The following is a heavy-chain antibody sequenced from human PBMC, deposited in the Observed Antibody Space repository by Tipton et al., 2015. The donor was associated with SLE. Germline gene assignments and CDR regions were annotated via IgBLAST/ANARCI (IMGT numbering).Heavy chain of an antibody. CDR2: IWYDGSSQ. V-gene: IGHV3-30*18. CDR1: GFTFSDHY. J-gene: IGHJ4*02. Sequence: SLRLSCAASGFTFSDHYMDWVRQAPGKGLEWVAVIWYDGSSQYYADSVQGRFTISRDTSKNTLYLQMNSLRTEDTALYYCAKDLYDFWSGSVFESWGQGTLVTVSS. D-gene: IGHD3-3*01. CDR3: AKDLYDFWSGSVFES.